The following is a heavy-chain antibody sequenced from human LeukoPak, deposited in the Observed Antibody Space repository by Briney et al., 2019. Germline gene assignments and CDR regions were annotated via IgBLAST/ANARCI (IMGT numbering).Heavy chain of an antibody. V-gene: IGHV3-11*01. D-gene: IGHD6-13*01. J-gene: IGHJ6*02. CDR1: GGSISSYY. Sequence: LSLTCTVSGGSISSYYWSWIRQAPGKGLEWVSYISSSGSTIYYADSVKGRFTISRDNAKNSLYLQMNSLRAEDTAVYYCARDYGSSWYGYYYGMDVWGQGTTVTVSS. CDR3: ARDYGSSWYGYYYGMDV. CDR2: ISSSGSTI.